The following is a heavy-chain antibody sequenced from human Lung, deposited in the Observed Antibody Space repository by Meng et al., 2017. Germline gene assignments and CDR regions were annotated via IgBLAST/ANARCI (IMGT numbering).Heavy chain of an antibody. D-gene: IGHD2-15*01. Sequence: QVTLMQSGAEVKKHGASVKVSCKASGYTFTTYVISWVRQAPGQGLEWMGWISPYNGYTSSIQKFQGRVTMTTDTSTSTAYMELMSLGSDDTAVYYCAILSHCTGGTCYPYDYWGQGTLVTVSS. V-gene: IGHV1-18*01. CDR1: GYTFTTYV. CDR2: ISPYNGYT. CDR3: AILSHCTGGTCYPYDY. J-gene: IGHJ4*02.